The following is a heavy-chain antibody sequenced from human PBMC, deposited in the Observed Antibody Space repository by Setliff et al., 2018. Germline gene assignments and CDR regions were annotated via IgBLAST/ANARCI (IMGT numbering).Heavy chain of an antibody. CDR3: VRIRLVPHGHS. CDR2: VHPDGST. CDR1: GGSISSYY. J-gene: IGHJ4*02. Sequence: PSETLSLTCTVSGGSISSYYWSWIRQPPGKGLEWIGHVHPDGSTNYNPSLYSRLIISVDTSKNQFSLKLTSVTAADTAVYYCVRIRLVPHGHSWGQGTLVTVSS. D-gene: IGHD2-15*01. V-gene: IGHV4-4*08.